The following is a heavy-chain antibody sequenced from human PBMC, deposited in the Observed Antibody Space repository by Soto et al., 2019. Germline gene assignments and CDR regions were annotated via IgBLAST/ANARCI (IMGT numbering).Heavy chain of an antibody. Sequence: GESLKISCAASGFTFSSYAMHWVRQAPGKGLEWVAVISYDGSNKYYADSVKGRFTISRDNSKNTLYLQMNSLRAEDTAVYYCARGLYNSSSWSLEIYYYYYGMDVWGQGTTVTVSS. J-gene: IGHJ6*02. CDR1: GFTFSSYA. CDR2: ISYDGSNK. D-gene: IGHD6-13*01. CDR3: ARGLYNSSSWSLEIYYYYYGMDV. V-gene: IGHV3-30-3*01.